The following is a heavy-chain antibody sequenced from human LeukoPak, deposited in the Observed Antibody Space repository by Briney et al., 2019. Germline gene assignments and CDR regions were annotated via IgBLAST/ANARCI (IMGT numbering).Heavy chain of an antibody. CDR1: GGSISSGDCY. V-gene: IGHV4-30-4*01. J-gene: IGHJ4*02. CDR2: IYYSGST. Sequence: SETLSLTCTVSGGSISSGDCYWSWIRQPPGKGLEWIGYIYYSGSTYYNPSLKSRVTISVDTSKNLFSLKLSSVTAADTAVYYCARGRVTMVRGVIITMPYYFDYWGQGTLVTVSS. D-gene: IGHD3-10*01. CDR3: ARGRVTMVRGVIITMPYYFDY.